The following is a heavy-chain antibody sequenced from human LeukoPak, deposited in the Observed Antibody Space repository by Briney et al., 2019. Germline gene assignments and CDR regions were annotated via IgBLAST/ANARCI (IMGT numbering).Heavy chain of an antibody. V-gene: IGHV1-69*13. J-gene: IGHJ3*02. Sequence: GASVKVSSKASGGTFSSYAISWVRQAPGQGLEWMGGIIPIFGTANYAQKFQGRVTITADESTSTAYMELSSLRSEDTAVYYCARDYHYYDSSGYYHDAFDIWGQGTMVTVSS. CDR2: IIPIFGTA. CDR3: ARDYHYYDSSGYYHDAFDI. CDR1: GGTFSSYA. D-gene: IGHD3-22*01.